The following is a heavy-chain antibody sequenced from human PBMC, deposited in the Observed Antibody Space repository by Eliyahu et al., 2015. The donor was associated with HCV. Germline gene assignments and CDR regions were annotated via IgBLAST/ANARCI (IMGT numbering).Heavy chain of an antibody. CDR3: ARDYFVGKSPLDY. CDR2: IXGYNENT. CDR1: GYTFTNFX. V-gene: IGHV1-18*01. J-gene: IGHJ4*02. Sequence: QVQLVQSGGEVKEPGAXVKVSCKASGYTFTNFXISWVRQAPGQGLEWMGWIXGYNENTQYAQKFQGRVTMITDTSTSTAYMELRSLRSDDTAIYYCARDYFVGKSPLDYWGQGTLVTVSS. D-gene: IGHD2/OR15-2a*01.